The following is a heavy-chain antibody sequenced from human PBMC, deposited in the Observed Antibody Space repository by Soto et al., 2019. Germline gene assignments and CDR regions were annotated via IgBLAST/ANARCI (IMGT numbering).Heavy chain of an antibody. CDR3: ARHDCISTSCYYYYYYSMDV. Sequence: QVQLVQSGAEVKKPGSSVKVSCKTSGGTFSSYAISWVRQAPGQGLEWMGGIIPIFDTANYAQKFQGRVTITADESTSTAHRELSSLRSEDTAVYYGARHDCISTSCYYYYYYSMDVWGQGTTVTVSS. J-gene: IGHJ6*02. CDR1: GGTFSSYA. D-gene: IGHD2-2*01. V-gene: IGHV1-69*12. CDR2: IIPIFDTA.